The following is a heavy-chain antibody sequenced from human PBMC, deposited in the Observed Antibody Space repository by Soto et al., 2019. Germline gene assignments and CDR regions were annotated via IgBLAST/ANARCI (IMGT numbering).Heavy chain of an antibody. Sequence: GGSLRLSCAASGFSFSSYAMSWVRQAPGKGLEWVSAISGSGGSTYYADSVRGQFTISRDNSRNTLYLQMNSLRAEDKAVYYFSKDPHPCKIVTGYYRTWGQETVVTVCS. CDR1: GFSFSSYA. J-gene: IGHJ5*02. CDR2: ISGSGGST. D-gene: IGHD3-9*01. V-gene: IGHV3-23*01. CDR3: SKDPHPCKIVTGYYRT.